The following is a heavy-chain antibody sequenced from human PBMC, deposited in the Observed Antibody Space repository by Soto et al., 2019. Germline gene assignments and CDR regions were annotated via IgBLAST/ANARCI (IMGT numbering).Heavy chain of an antibody. V-gene: IGHV1-46*01. Sequence: SVKVSCKASGYDVTRYYIHWVRQGPGQGLEWMGIINPTGGGRTKYAQKFQGRVTVTSDRSTSTIYTELTIRRSDDTAVYYGVKVGEKHRVSFLCYYYYGMDVSGRATTVTVSS. CDR3: VKVGEKHRVSFLCYYYYGMDV. D-gene: IGHD3-16*01. CDR1: GYDVTRYY. J-gene: IGHJ6*02. CDR2: INPTGGGRT.